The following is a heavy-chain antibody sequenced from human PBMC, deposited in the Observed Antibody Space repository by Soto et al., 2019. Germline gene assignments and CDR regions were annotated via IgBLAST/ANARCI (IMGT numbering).Heavy chain of an antibody. CDR3: SRGTSIPASGDY. J-gene: IGHJ4*01. Sequence: ASVKVSCKASGYTFTNYGSKWVRQAPGQGLEWLGWVSAYNGEKRYAQRVQARVIMTTDTSTTTAYMELRSLRSDDTAVYYCSRGTSIPASGDYWGQGTLLTVSS. CDR2: VSAYNGEK. CDR1: GYTFTNYG. D-gene: IGHD6-6*01. V-gene: IGHV1-18*01.